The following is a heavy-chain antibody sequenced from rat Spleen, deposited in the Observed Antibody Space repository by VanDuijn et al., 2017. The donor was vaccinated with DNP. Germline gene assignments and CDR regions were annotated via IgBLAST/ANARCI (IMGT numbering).Heavy chain of an antibody. V-gene: IGHV5-25*01. CDR1: GFTFSNYD. J-gene: IGHJ4*01. CDR2: ISTSGGST. Sequence: EVQLVESGGGLVQPGRSLKLSCAASGFTFSNYDMAWVRQAPTKGLEWVASISTSGGSTYYRDSVKGRFTVSRDNAKSTLYLQMDSLRSEDTATYYCARQDYSNYNYFDYWGQGTSVTVSS. D-gene: IGHD1-2*01. CDR3: ARQDYSNYNYFDY.